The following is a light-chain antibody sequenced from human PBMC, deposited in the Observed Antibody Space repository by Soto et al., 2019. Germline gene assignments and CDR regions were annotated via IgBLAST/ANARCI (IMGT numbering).Light chain of an antibody. CDR3: SSYTTIKTVV. Sequence: QSVLTQPPSASGTPGQRVTISCSGSTSNIGSNHVYWYQQLPGAAPKLIIFEVSNRPSGISDRFSGFKSANTAYLTISGVQPEDEADYHCSSYTTIKTVVFGGGTQLTVL. CDR1: TSNIGSNH. CDR2: EVS. J-gene: IGLJ2*01. V-gene: IGLV1-47*01.